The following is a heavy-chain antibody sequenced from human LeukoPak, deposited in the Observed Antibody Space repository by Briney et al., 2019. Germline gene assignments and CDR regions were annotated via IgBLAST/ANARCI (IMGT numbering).Heavy chain of an antibody. Sequence: PGGSLRLSCAASGFTFSSYGMHWVRQAPGKGLEWVAFTSYDGSNRYYADSVRGRFTISRDNSKESLYLQMNSLRDEDTAVYYCAREDDSWGPNNLDLWGQGTMVTVSS. CDR1: GFTFSSYG. D-gene: IGHD7-27*01. V-gene: IGHV3-30*03. J-gene: IGHJ3*01. CDR2: TSYDGSNR. CDR3: AREDDSWGPNNLDL.